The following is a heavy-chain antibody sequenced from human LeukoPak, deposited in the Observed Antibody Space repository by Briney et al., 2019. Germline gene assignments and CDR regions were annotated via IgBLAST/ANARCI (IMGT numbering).Heavy chain of an antibody. Sequence: SETLSLTCTVSGGSISSYYWSWIRQPPGKGLEWIGSIYDSGSTYYNPSLKSRVTISIDTSKNQFSLKLNSVTAADTAVYYCARHYGPWGQGTLVTVSS. CDR3: ARHYGP. V-gene: IGHV4-39*01. CDR1: GGSISSYY. J-gene: IGHJ5*02. D-gene: IGHD3-10*01. CDR2: IYDSGST.